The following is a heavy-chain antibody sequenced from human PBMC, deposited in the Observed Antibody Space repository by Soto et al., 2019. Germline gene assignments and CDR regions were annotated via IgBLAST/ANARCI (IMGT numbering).Heavy chain of an antibody. D-gene: IGHD5-18*01. CDR3: ARDGWYSYGYPSDY. Sequence: QVQLVQSGAEVKKPGSSVKVSCKASGGTFSSYAISWVRQAPGQGLEWMGGIIPIFGTANYAQKFQGRVTMTANESTSTAYMELSSLRSDDTDVYYCARDGWYSYGYPSDYWGQGTLVTVSS. CDR1: GGTFSSYA. V-gene: IGHV1-69*12. CDR2: IIPIFGTA. J-gene: IGHJ4*02.